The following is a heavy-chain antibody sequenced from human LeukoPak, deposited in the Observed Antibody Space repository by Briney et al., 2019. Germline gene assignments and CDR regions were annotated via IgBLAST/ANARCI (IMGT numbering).Heavy chain of an antibody. Sequence: ASVTVSCKASGYTFTSYGISWVRQAPGQGLEWMGWIGAYNGNTNYAQKLQGRVTMTTDTSTSTAYMELRSLRSDDTAVYYCAREAFMITFGGVHAWDYWGQGTLVTVSS. CDR2: IGAYNGNT. J-gene: IGHJ4*02. CDR3: AREAFMITFGGVHAWDY. CDR1: GYTFTSYG. D-gene: IGHD3-16*01. V-gene: IGHV1-18*01.